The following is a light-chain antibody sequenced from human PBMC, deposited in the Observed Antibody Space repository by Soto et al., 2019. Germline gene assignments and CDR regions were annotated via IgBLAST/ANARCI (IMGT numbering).Light chain of an antibody. V-gene: IGLV2-14*01. CDR2: EVS. CDR1: SSDVGGYKF. CDR3: SSYTTSSTLEV. J-gene: IGLJ1*01. Sequence: QSVLTQPASVSGSPGQSITISCTGTSSDVGGYKFVSWYQQHPGKDPKLMIYEVSNRPSGASNRFSGSKSGNTASLTISGLQAEDEADYYCSSYTTSSTLEVFGTGTKV.